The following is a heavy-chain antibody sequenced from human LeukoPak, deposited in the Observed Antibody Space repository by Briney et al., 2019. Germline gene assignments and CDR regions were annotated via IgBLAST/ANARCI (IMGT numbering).Heavy chain of an antibody. CDR1: GGSISSGSCY. CDR3: ARAASYYYGSGSYYKDYYYYYMDV. J-gene: IGHJ6*03. D-gene: IGHD3-10*01. Sequence: PSQTLSLTCTVSGGSISSGSCYWSWIRQPAGKGLEWIGRIYTSGSTNYNPSLKSRVTISVDTSKNQFSLKLSSVTAADTAVYYCARAASYYYGSGSYYKDYYYYYMDVWGKGTTVTVSS. V-gene: IGHV4-61*02. CDR2: IYTSGST.